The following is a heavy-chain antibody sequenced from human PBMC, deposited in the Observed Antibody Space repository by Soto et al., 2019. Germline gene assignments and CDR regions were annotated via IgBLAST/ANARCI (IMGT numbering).Heavy chain of an antibody. J-gene: IGHJ6*03. Sequence: GESLKISCKGSGYSFTSYWIGWVRQMPGKGLEWMGIIYPGDSDTRYSPSFQGQVTISADKSISTAYLQWSSLKASDTAMYYCARHSPAYYGSGSYYSYYYYMDVWGKGTTVTVSS. V-gene: IGHV5-51*01. CDR1: GYSFTSYW. D-gene: IGHD3-10*01. CDR2: IYPGDSDT. CDR3: ARHSPAYYGSGSYYSYYYYMDV.